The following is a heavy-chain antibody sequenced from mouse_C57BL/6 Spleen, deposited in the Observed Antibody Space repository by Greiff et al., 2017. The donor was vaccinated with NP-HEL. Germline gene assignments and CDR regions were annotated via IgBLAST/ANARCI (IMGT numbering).Heavy chain of an antibody. V-gene: IGHV1-80*01. Sequence: VQLQQSGAELVKPGASVKISCKASGYAFSSYWMNWVKQRPGKGLEWIGQIYPGDGDTNYNGKFKGKATLTADKSSSTAYMQLSSLTSEDSAVYFCARRAYYDYDGSYYFDYWGQGTTLTVSS. D-gene: IGHD2-4*01. CDR2: IYPGDGDT. CDR1: GYAFSSYW. CDR3: ARRAYYDYDGSYYFDY. J-gene: IGHJ2*01.